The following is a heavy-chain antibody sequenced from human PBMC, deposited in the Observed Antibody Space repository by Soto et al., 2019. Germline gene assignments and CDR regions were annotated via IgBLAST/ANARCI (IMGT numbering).Heavy chain of an antibody. CDR2: ISYDGSNK. J-gene: IGHJ4*02. CDR3: AKDLDYYGSGSYYDY. D-gene: IGHD3-10*01. CDR1: GFTFSSYG. Sequence: QVQLVESGGGVVQPGRSLRLSCAASGFTFSSYGMHWVRQAPGKGLEWVAVISYDGSNKYYADSVKGRFTISRDNSKNTLYLQMNSLRAEDTAVYYCAKDLDYYGSGSYYDYWGQGTLVTVSS. V-gene: IGHV3-30*18.